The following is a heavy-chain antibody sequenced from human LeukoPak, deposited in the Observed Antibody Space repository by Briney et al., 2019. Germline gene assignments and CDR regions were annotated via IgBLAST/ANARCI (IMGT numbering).Heavy chain of an antibody. D-gene: IGHD6-13*01. CDR2: ITGSGGSI. J-gene: IGHJ4*02. Sequence: GGSLRLSWSASWFTLNNYSNSLGRQAPGEGLDLGSTITGSGGSIYYGGSVKGRFTISRDNSKNTLYLQMNSLRDEDTAVYYCAKDAILRIAAAGNPQDYWGQGTLVTVSS. CDR1: WFTLNNYS. CDR3: AKDAILRIAAAGNPQDY. V-gene: IGHV3-23*01.